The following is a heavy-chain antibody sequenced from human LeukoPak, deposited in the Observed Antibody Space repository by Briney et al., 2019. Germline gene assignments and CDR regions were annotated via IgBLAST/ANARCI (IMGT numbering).Heavy chain of an antibody. CDR2: IYYSGST. D-gene: IGHD3-22*01. V-gene: IGHV4-31*03. CDR1: GGSISSGGYY. CDR3: ARGDSSGYYFDY. J-gene: IGHJ4*02. Sequence: SETLSLTCTVSGGSISSGGYYWSWIRQHPGKGLEWIGYIYYSGSTYYNPSLKSRVTISVDTSKNQFSLKLSSVTAADTAVFYCARGDSSGYYFDYWGQGTLVTVSS.